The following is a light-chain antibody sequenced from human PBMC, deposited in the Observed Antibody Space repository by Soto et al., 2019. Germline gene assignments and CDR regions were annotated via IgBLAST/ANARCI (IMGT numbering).Light chain of an antibody. CDR1: ENIFKF. CDR3: QHCNTQSIT. CDR2: AAS. Sequence: DIQLIQSPATLSASVGDRITITCRASENIFKFLAWYQQRSRRATNLLIYAASDFETRVASRFSGRGSGTEYTLTINTLEPDDSVTYSCQHCNTQSITFGRGTKVDVK. J-gene: IGKJ4*01. V-gene: IGKV1-5*01.